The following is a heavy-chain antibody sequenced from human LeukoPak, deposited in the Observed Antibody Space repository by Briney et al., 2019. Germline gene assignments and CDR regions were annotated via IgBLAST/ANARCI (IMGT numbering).Heavy chain of an antibody. CDR2: ISAYNGNT. Sequence: ASVKVSCKASGYTFTSYGISWVRQAPGQGLEWVGWISAYNGNTNYAQKLQGRVTMTTDTSTSTAYMELRSLRSDDTAVYYCARYTYQLHLFDPWGQGTLVTVSS. D-gene: IGHD2-2*01. CDR1: GYTFTSYG. V-gene: IGHV1-18*01. J-gene: IGHJ5*02. CDR3: ARYTYQLHLFDP.